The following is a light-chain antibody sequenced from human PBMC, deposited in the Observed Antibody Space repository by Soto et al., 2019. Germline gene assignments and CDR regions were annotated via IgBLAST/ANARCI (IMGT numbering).Light chain of an antibody. CDR3: QVWDSSSDHTGV. J-gene: IGLJ1*01. CDR2: DDS. Sequence: SYELTQPPSVSVAPGQTARITCGGNNIGSKSVHWYQQKPGQAPVVVVYDDSDRPSGIPERFSGSNSGNTATLTISRVEAGDEADYYCQVWDSSSDHTGVFGTGTKVTVL. CDR1: NIGSKS. V-gene: IGLV3-21*02.